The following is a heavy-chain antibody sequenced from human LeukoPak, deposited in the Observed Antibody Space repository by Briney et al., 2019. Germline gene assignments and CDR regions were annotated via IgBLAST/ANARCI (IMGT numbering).Heavy chain of an antibody. J-gene: IGHJ5*02. D-gene: IGHD2-8*01. Sequence: VGSLRLSCAASGFTFSGYAMSSVRQAPRGGLGWSSYIASNSYVIHYADSVRGRFTISRDNAKNSLYLQLTNLRAEDTAVYYCARDLVSSLASWGTGTLVAVSS. CDR2: IASNSYVI. CDR3: ARDLVSSLAS. V-gene: IGHV3-48*01. CDR1: GFTFSGYA.